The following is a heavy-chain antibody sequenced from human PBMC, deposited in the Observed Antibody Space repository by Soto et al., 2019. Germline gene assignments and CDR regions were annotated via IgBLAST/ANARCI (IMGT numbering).Heavy chain of an antibody. CDR2: ISAYNGNT. CDR3: ARGGPDFGDSSGYTDAY. Sequence: ASVKVSCKASGYTFTSYGISWVRQAPGQGLEWMGWISAYNGNTNYAQKLQGRVTMTTDTSASTAYMELRSLRSDDTAVYYCARGGPDFGDSSGYTDAYWGQGTLVTVSS. J-gene: IGHJ4*02. D-gene: IGHD3-22*01. V-gene: IGHV1-18*01. CDR1: GYTFTSYG.